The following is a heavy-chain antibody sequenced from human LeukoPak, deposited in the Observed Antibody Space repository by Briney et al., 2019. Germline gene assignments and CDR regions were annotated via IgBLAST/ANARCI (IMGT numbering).Heavy chain of an antibody. CDR2: IYYSGST. Sequence: SEALSLTCTVSGGSISSSSYYWGWIRQPPGKGLEWIGSIYYSGSTYYNPSLKSRVTISVDTSKNQFSLKLSSATAADTAVYYCARANVQSDWNSPFDYWGQGTLVTVSS. CDR3: ARANVQSDWNSPFDY. D-gene: IGHD1-7*01. CDR1: GGSISSSSYY. J-gene: IGHJ4*02. V-gene: IGHV4-39*07.